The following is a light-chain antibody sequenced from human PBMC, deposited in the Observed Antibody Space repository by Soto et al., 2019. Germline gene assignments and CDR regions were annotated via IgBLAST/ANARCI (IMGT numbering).Light chain of an antibody. J-gene: IGKJ2*01. CDR1: QSVDRS. V-gene: IGKV3-15*01. CDR3: QQHEDWPFT. CDR2: GAS. Sequence: EIVMTQSPGTLSVSPGERATLSCGTSQSVDRSLAWYQQKPGQAPRLLLYGASTRATSVPYRFSSSGAGTEFTLTISSLQSEDFAVYYCQQHEDWPFTFGRGTKLEIK.